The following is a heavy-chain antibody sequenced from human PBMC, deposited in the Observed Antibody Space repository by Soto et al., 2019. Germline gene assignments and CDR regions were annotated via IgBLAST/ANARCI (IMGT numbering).Heavy chain of an antibody. V-gene: IGHV3-21*01. CDR3: ARDLFSYSSSWKDRDV. J-gene: IGHJ6*02. Sequence: EVQLVESGGGLVKPGGSLRLSCAASGFTFSSYSMNWVRQAPGKGLEWVSSISSGSSYIDYADSVKGRFTISRDNAKNSLSLQMNSLRVEDTAVYYCARDLFSYSSSWKDRDVWGQGTTVTVS. CDR2: ISSGSSYI. D-gene: IGHD6-13*01. CDR1: GFTFSSYS.